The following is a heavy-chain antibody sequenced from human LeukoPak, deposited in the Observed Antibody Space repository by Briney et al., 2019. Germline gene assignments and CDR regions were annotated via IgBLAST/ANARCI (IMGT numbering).Heavy chain of an antibody. V-gene: IGHV4-34*01. CDR2: INHSGST. Sequence: SETLSLTCAVYGGSFSGYYWSWIRQPPGKGLEWIGEINHSGSTNYNPSLKSRVTISVDTSKNQFSLKLSSVTAADTAVYYCARLKYCSGGSCYSPFVYWGQGTLVTVSS. CDR3: ARLKYCSGGSCYSPFVY. J-gene: IGHJ4*02. D-gene: IGHD2-15*01. CDR1: GGSFSGYY.